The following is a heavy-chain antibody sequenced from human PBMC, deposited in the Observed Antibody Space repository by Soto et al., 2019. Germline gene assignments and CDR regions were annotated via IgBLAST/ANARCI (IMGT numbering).Heavy chain of an antibody. CDR2: VSHIDDNK. J-gene: IGHJ6*02. V-gene: IGHV3-30-3*01. D-gene: IGHD1-1*01. CDR1: GFTFNLFT. Sequence: QVQLVESGGGVVQPGRSLRLSCAASGFTFNLFTFHWIRQAPGRGLEWVAVVSHIDDNKYYADSVKGRFTISRDNAKNTLYLQMNSLRPEDTARYYCARGNMYVWGRGTTVTVSS. CDR3: ARGNMYV.